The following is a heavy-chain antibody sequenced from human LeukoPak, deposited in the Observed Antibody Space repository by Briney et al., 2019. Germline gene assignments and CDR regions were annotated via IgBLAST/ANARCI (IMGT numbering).Heavy chain of an antibody. D-gene: IGHD3-10*01. V-gene: IGHV1-58*02. Sequence: TSVKVSCKASGFTFTSSAMQWVRQARGQRLEWIGWIVVGSGNTNYAQKFQERVTITRDMSTSTAYMELSSLRSEDTAVYYCAASLVHPIWFGEAPYYFDYWGQGTLVTVSS. CDR3: AASLVHPIWFGEAPYYFDY. J-gene: IGHJ4*02. CDR2: IVVGSGNT. CDR1: GFTFTSSA.